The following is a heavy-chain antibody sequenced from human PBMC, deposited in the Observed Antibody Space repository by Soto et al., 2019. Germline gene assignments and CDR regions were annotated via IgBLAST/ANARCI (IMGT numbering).Heavy chain of an antibody. D-gene: IGHD2-15*01. CDR3: AHKGGRGAGMDV. J-gene: IGHJ6*02. CDR1: GFSVSTSGVG. CDR2: IYWDNDK. V-gene: IGHV2-5*02. Sequence: YGPTLVNPTQTLTLTCTGAGFSVSTSGVGVAWIRQSPGKALERLALIYWDNDKRYSPFLQSRVTITKDTSKNQVVLTMTNMDPVDTATYYCAHKGGRGAGMDVWGQGTSVTVSS.